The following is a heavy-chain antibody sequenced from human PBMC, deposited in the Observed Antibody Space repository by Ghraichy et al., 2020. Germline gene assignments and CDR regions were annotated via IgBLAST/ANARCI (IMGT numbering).Heavy chain of an antibody. D-gene: IGHD2-2*01. V-gene: IGHV4-34*01. Sequence: SETLSLTCAVYGGSFSGSYWSWIRQSPGEGLEWIGEINHSGSTNYNPSLKSRVTISADTSKNQFSLKLTSMTAADTAISYCARVTGILPTAVYSYYYAMDVGGHGTTVTVSS. CDR1: GGSFSGSY. CDR3: ARVTGILPTAVYSYYYAMDV. J-gene: IGHJ6*02. CDR2: INHSGST.